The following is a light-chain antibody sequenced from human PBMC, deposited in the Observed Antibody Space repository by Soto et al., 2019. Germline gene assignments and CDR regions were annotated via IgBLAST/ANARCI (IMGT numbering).Light chain of an antibody. V-gene: IGKV3-15*01. CDR3: QQYNNWPSWT. CDR2: GAS. Sequence: EIVMTQSPATLSVSPGERATLSCRASQSVSSNLVWYQQKPGQAPRILIYGASTRATGIPARFSGSGSGTEFTLTISSLQSEDFAFYYCQQYNNWPSWTFGQGTKVEIK. CDR1: QSVSSN. J-gene: IGKJ1*01.